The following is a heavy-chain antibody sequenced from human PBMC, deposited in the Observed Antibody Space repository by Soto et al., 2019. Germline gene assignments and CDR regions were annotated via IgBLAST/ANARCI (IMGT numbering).Heavy chain of an antibody. CDR1: GFTVSGNY. J-gene: IGHJ4*02. CDR3: ASTRGSSYEY. D-gene: IGHD6-6*01. V-gene: IGHV3-53*02. CDR2: IYNGGGT. Sequence: EVQLVETGGGLIQPGGSLRLSCAASGFTVSGNYMSWVRQAPGKGLEWVSVIYNGGGTYYADSVQGRFTISRDNSKNTLYLQLKSPSAEHTTVYYCASTRGSSYEYWCQGTLVTVSS.